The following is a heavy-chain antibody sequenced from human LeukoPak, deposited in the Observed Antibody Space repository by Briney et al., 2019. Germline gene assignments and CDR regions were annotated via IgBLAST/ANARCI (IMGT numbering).Heavy chain of an antibody. D-gene: IGHD2-15*01. CDR2: IRYDGSDK. CDR1: GFTSSNYG. CDR3: AKVVDNLDY. V-gene: IGHV3-30*02. Sequence: GGSLRLSCAASGFTSSNYGMHWVRQAPGKGLEWVAFIRYDGSDKYYADSVKGRFTISRDNSKNMLYLQMNSLRAEDTAVYYCAKVVDNLDYWGQGTLVTVSS. J-gene: IGHJ4*02.